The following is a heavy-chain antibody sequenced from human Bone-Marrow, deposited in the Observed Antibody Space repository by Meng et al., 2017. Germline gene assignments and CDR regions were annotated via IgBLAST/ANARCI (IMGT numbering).Heavy chain of an antibody. CDR1: GGSISSGGYY. CDR3: ARANVNYGVVDP. J-gene: IGHJ5*02. D-gene: IGHD3-10*01. V-gene: IGHV4-31*01. Sequence: QVQLQESGPGLVKPSQTLSLTCTVSGGSISSGGYYWSWIRQHPGKGLEWIGYIYYSGSTYYNPSLKSLVTISVDTSKNQFSLKLSSVTAAGTAVYYCARANVNYGVVDPWGQGTLVTVSS. CDR2: IYYSGST.